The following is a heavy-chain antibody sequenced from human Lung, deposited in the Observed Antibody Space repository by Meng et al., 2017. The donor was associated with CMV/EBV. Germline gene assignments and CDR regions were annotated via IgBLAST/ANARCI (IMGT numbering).Heavy chain of an antibody. V-gene: IGHV1-18*01. CDR2: VSGYNDNT. Sequence: ASVKVSCKASGYTFTNYVINWVRQAPGQGLEWMGWVSGYNDNTKYAQKLQDRVTMTTDISTSTAYMELRSLRSDDTAIYYCARTYCSSTSCSPPYYYAMDVWGQGTTVXVSS. J-gene: IGHJ6*02. CDR1: GYTFTNYV. CDR3: ARTYCSSTSCSPPYYYAMDV. D-gene: IGHD2-2*01.